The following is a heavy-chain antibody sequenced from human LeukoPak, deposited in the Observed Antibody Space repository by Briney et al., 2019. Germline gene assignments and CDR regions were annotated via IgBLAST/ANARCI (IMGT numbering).Heavy chain of an antibody. CDR1: GFTFSSYA. J-gene: IGHJ6*02. CDR2: ISGSGGST. V-gene: IGHV3-23*01. Sequence: GGSLRLSCAASGFTFSSYAMSWVRQAPGKGLEWVSAISGSGGSTYYADSVKGRFTISRDNAKNTLCLQMNSLRAEDTAVYYCARGNYYGMDVWGQGTTVTVSS. CDR3: ARGNYYGMDV.